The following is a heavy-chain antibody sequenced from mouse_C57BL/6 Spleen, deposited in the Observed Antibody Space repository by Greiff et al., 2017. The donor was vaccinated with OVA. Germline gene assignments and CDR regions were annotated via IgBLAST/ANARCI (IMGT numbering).Heavy chain of an antibody. V-gene: IGHV1-42*01. Sequence: EVKLMESGPELVKPGASVKISCKASGYSFTGYYMNWVKQSPEKSLEWIGEINPSTGGTTYNQKFKAKATLTVDKSPSTAYMQLKSLTSEDSAVYYCASYDGYFTFLFAYWGQGTLVTVSA. J-gene: IGHJ3*01. CDR3: ASYDGYFTFLFAY. CDR2: INPSTGGT. CDR1: GYSFTGYY. D-gene: IGHD2-3*01.